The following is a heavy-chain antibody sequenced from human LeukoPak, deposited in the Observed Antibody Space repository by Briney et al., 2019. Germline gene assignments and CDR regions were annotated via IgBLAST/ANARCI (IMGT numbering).Heavy chain of an antibody. CDR1: GFTFSSYG. J-gene: IGHJ4*02. D-gene: IGHD4-17*01. CDR3: ARVDCGDSCDFDY. V-gene: IGHV3-33*01. Sequence: GGSLRLSCAASGFTFSSYGMHWVRQAPGKGLEWVAVIWYDGSNKYYADSVKGRFTISRDSSKNTLYLQMNSLRAEDTAVYYCARVDCGDSCDFDYWGQGTLVTVSS. CDR2: IWYDGSNK.